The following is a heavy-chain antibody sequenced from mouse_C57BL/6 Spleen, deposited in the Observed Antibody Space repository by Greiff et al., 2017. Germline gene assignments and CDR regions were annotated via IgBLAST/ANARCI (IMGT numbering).Heavy chain of an antibody. Sequence: VQLQQSGPELVKPGASVKISCKASGYTFTDYYMNWVKQSHGKSLEWIGDINPNTGGTSYNQKFKGKATLTVDKSSSTAYMELRSLTSEDSAVYYCARGDYSNYWYFDVWGTGTTVTVSS. J-gene: IGHJ1*03. CDR1: GYTFTDYY. D-gene: IGHD2-5*01. CDR3: ARGDYSNYWYFDV. CDR2: INPNTGGT. V-gene: IGHV1-26*01.